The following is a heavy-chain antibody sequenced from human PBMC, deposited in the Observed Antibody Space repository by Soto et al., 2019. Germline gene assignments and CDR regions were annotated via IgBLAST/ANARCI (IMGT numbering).Heavy chain of an antibody. Sequence: EVQLLESGGGLVQPGGSLRLSCAASGFTFSSYAMSWVRQAPGKGLEWVSGISGSGDSTYYADSVKGRFTISRDNSXNXXYLQMTSLRAEDTAVYYCAKGVPGIAVAGTGYFQHWGQGTLVTVSS. CDR2: ISGSGDST. CDR1: GFTFSSYA. CDR3: AKGVPGIAVAGTGYFQH. V-gene: IGHV3-23*01. D-gene: IGHD6-19*01. J-gene: IGHJ1*01.